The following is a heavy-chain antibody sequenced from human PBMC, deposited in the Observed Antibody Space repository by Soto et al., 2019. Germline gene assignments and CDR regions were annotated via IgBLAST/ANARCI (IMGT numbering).Heavy chain of an antibody. D-gene: IGHD1-26*01. CDR3: ARDSGVGGGYYDH. CDR2: IWYDGKT. CDR1: GFTFSSHG. Sequence: PGESLRLSCTVAGFTFSSHGRHWVRQAPGKGLEWVATIWYDGKTQYAASVKGRVTIYRDNSKNTVELQMSTVRVEDTAMFYCARDSGVGGGYYDHWGRGALVTVSS. V-gene: IGHV3-33*01. J-gene: IGHJ4*02.